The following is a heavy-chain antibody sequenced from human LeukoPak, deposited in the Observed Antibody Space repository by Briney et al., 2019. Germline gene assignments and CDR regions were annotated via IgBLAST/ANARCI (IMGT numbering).Heavy chain of an antibody. CDR1: GFTFSNYA. CDR2: IGPNGGDA. CDR3: AKGRPTTLGYCGCSICADWYFDL. V-gene: IGHV3-64D*06. J-gene: IGHJ2*01. Sequence: PGGSLRLSCSASGFTFSNYAMNWFRQAPGKGLEYVSVIGPNGGDAYYADSVKGRFTISRDNSKNTLYLQMSSLRAEDTAVYYCAKGRPTTLGYCGCSICADWYFDLWGRGTLLSVSS. D-gene: IGHD2-2*01.